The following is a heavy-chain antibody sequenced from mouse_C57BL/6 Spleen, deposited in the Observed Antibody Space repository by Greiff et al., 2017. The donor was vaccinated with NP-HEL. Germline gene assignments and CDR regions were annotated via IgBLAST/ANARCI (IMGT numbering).Heavy chain of an antibody. CDR3: ARGGGKLLFDY. D-gene: IGHD1-1*02. CDR2: IKPSNGGT. Sequence: QVQLQQPGTELVKPGASVKLSCTASGYTFTSYWKHWVKQSPGQGLVWSVNIKPSNGGTNYNEKFKSKATLTVDKSSSPAYLQLNSLTSEDSAVYYCARGGGKLLFDYWGQGTTLTVSS. CDR1: GYTFTSYW. J-gene: IGHJ2*01. V-gene: IGHV1-53*01.